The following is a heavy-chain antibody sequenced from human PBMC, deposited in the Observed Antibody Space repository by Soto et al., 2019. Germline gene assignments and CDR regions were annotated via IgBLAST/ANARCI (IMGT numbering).Heavy chain of an antibody. J-gene: IGHJ4*02. D-gene: IGHD3-9*01. V-gene: IGHV3-23*01. Sequence: EVQLLESGGGLVLPGGSLRLSRAGSGFTPTTTPLSWVRQAPGKGLEWLTSISGTASRTYYVDSVKGRFFISRDNSKNTVTLQMNNLTVDDTAVYYCATSFRYFDNWGQGTRVSVSS. CDR3: ATSFRYFDN. CDR2: ISGTASRT. CDR1: GFTPTTTP.